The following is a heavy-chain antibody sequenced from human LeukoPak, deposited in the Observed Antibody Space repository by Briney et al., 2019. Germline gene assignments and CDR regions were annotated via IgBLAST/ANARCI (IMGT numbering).Heavy chain of an antibody. CDR2: IYYSGST. CDR3: ASFSPVADYGMDV. CDR1: GGSISSYY. V-gene: IGHV4-59*08. Sequence: SETLSLTCTVSGGSISSYYWSWIRQPPGKGLEWIGYIYYSGSTNYNPSLKSRVTISVDTSKNQFSLKLSSVTAADTAVYYCASFSPVADYGMDVWGQGTTVTVSS. J-gene: IGHJ6*02. D-gene: IGHD6-19*01.